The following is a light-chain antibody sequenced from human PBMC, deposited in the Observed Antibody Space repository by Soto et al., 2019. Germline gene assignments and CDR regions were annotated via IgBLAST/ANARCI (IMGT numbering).Light chain of an antibody. CDR1: SSGVGGYNY. Sequence: QSVMTQHASVSGSPGQSMTISCTGTSSGVGGYNYVSWYQQHPGKAPKLMIYEVSNRPSGVSNRFSGSKSGHTASLTISGLQSEDEADYFCTSHTSSTTLDVFGTGTKVTVL. CDR2: EVS. J-gene: IGLJ1*01. CDR3: TSHTSSTTLDV. V-gene: IGLV2-14*01.